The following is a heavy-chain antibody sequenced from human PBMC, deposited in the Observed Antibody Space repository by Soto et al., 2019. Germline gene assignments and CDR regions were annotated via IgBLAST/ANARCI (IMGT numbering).Heavy chain of an antibody. CDR3: ARDPAIVATIVEAYFDY. CDR1: GYTFTSYA. V-gene: IGHV1-3*01. Sequence: ASVKVSCKASGYTFTSYAMHWVRQAPGQRLEWMGWINAGNGNTKYSQKLQGRVTITRDTSASTAYMELSSLRSEDTAVYYCARDPAIVATIVEAYFDYWGQGTLVTVSS. CDR2: INAGNGNT. D-gene: IGHD5-12*01. J-gene: IGHJ4*02.